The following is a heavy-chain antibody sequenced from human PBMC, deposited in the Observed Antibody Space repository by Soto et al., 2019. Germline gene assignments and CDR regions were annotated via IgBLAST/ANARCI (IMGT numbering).Heavy chain of an antibody. J-gene: IGHJ6*02. D-gene: IGHD2-2*01. CDR1: SASISSSSYT. V-gene: IGHV4-39*01. CDR3: ARLHGYCISSSCHGRYAMDV. Sequence: QLQLQESGPGLVKPSGTLSRTCTVSSASISSSSYTWGWIRQPPGKGLEWIGSIYYSGTTYSNPSLNSRVTVSVDTSKNQFSLKVTSVTAADTAVYYCARLHGYCISSSCHGRYAMDVWGQGTTVTVSS. CDR2: IYYSGTT.